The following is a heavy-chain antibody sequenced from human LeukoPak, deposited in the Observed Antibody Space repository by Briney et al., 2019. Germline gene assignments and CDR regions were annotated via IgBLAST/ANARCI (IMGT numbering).Heavy chain of an antibody. J-gene: IGHJ1*01. V-gene: IGHV4-39*07. D-gene: IGHD6-19*01. Sequence: SETLSLTCTVSGGSISSTIYYWGWIRQPPGKGLEYIGSIYYSGSTYYNPSLKSRVTISVDTSKNQFSLKLTSVTAADTAVYYCARGTPVAGNEYFQHWGQGSLVIVSS. CDR1: GGSISSTIYY. CDR2: IYYSGST. CDR3: ARGTPVAGNEYFQH.